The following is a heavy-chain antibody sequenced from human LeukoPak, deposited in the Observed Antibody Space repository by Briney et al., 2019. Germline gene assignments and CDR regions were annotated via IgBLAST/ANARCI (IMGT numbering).Heavy chain of an antibody. V-gene: IGHV4-61*02. D-gene: IGHD2-15*01. CDR2: IYTSGST. CDR1: GGSISSGSYY. Sequence: SETLSLTCTVSGGSISSGSYYWSWIRQPAGKGLEWIGRIYTSGSTNYNPSLKSRVTISVDTSKNQFSLKLSSVTAADTAVYYCARGCGGGSCYSRALPRPFDYWGQGTLVTVSS. CDR3: ARGCGGGSCYSRALPRPFDY. J-gene: IGHJ4*02.